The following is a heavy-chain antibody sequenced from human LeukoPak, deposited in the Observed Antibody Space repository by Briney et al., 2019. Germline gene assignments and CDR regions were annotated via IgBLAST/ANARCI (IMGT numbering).Heavy chain of an antibody. J-gene: IGHJ4*02. D-gene: IGHD6-25*01. V-gene: IGHV4-34*01. CDR1: GGSFSGYY. CDR3: ARVSASPDY. CDR2: INHSGST. Sequence: SETLSLTXAVYGGSFSGYYWSWIRQPPGKGLEWIGEINHSGSTNYNPSLKSRVTISVDTSKNQFSLKLSSVTAADTAVYYCARVSASPDYWGQGTLVTVSS.